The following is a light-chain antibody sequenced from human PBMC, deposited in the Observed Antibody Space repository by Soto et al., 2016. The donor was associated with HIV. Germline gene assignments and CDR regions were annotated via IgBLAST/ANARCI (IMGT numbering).Light chain of an antibody. CDR2: QDT. V-gene: IGLV3-1*01. CDR3: QAWDISTVV. CDR1: KLGDRY. Sequence: SYELTQPSSVSVSPGQTASITCSGDKLGDRYACWYQQKPGQSPVLVIYQDTKRPSGIPERFSGSNSGNTATLTISGTQAMDEADYYCQAWDISTVVFGGGTKLTVL. J-gene: IGLJ2*01.